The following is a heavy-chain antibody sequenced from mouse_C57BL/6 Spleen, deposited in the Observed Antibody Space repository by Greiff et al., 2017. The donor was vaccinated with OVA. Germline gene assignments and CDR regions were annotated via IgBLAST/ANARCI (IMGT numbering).Heavy chain of an antibody. V-gene: IGHV1-69*01. CDR3: ARGEGNPAWFAY. CDR1: GYTFTSYW. D-gene: IGHD2-1*01. J-gene: IGHJ3*01. Sequence: QVQLQQPGAELVMPGASVKLSCKASGYTFTSYWMHWVKQRPGQGLEWIGEIDPSDSYTNYNQKFKGKSTLTVDKSSSTAYMQLSSLTSEDSAVYYFARGEGNPAWFAYWGQGTLVTVSA. CDR2: IDPSDSYT.